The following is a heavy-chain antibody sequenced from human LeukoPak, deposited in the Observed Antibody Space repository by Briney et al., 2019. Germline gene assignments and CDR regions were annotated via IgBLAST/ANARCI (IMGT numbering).Heavy chain of an antibody. CDR2: IRSKAYGATT. D-gene: IGHD3-9*01. J-gene: IGHJ4*02. CDR3: TRVNYDILTGYYLFDY. V-gene: IGHV3-49*04. CDR1: GFTFGDYA. Sequence: PGRSLRLSCTASGFTFGDYALSWVRQAPGKGLEWVGFIRSKAYGATTGYAASVKGRFTISRDDSKSIAYLQMNSLKTEGTAVYYCTRVNYDILTGYYLFDYWGQGTLVTVSS.